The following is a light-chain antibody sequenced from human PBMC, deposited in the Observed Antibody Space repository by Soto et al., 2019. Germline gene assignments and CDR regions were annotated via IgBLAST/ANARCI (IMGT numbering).Light chain of an antibody. J-gene: IGLJ2*01. CDR2: YDS. CDR3: QVWDSNNDHVL. Sequence: SYELTQPPSVSVAPGKTARITCGGNNIGSKSVHWYQQRPGQAPVLVIYYDSDRPSGIPERFSGSNSGNTATLTISRVEAGDEADYYCQVWDSNNDHVLFGGGTKLTLL. V-gene: IGLV3-21*04. CDR1: NIGSKS.